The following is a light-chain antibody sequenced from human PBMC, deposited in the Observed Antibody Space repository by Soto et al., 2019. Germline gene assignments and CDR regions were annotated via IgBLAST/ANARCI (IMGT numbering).Light chain of an antibody. V-gene: IGLV2-8*01. CDR3: SSYAGSNSPYV. CDR1: NNDIGGYNY. CDR2: EVN. J-gene: IGLJ1*01. Sequence: QSVLTQPPSASGSPGQSVTISCTGTNNDIGGYNYVSWYQQHPGKAPKLMIHEVNKRPSGVPDRFSGSKSGNTASLTVSGLQAEDEADYYCSSYAGSNSPYVFGTGTKVTVL.